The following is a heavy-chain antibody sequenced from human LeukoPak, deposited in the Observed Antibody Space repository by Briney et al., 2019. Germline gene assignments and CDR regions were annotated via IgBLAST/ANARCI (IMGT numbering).Heavy chain of an antibody. Sequence: PGGSLRLSCAASGFTFSSYGMHWVRQAPGKGLEWVAVISYDGSNKYYADSVKGRFTISRDNSKNTLYLQMNSLRAEDTAVYYCAKDLKSEGRSGWYLSAPEAWAHDYWGQGTLVTVSS. CDR3: AKDLKSEGRSGWYLSAPEAWAHDY. D-gene: IGHD6-19*01. CDR2: ISYDGSNK. J-gene: IGHJ4*02. CDR1: GFTFSSYG. V-gene: IGHV3-30*18.